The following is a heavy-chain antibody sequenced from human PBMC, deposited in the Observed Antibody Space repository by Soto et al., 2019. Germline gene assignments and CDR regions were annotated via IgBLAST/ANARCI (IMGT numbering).Heavy chain of an antibody. CDR3: ARYRREAVAGYTLDN. CDR2: VYNSGSA. V-gene: IGHV4-59*01. CDR1: GGSISSNY. D-gene: IGHD6-13*01. Sequence: SETLSLTCTVSGGSISSNYWTWIRQPPGKGLEWIGYVYNSGSANYNPSLKSRVTISEDTSKSQFSLKVNSMTAADTAVYYCARYRREAVAGYTLDNWGQGILVTVSS. J-gene: IGHJ4*02.